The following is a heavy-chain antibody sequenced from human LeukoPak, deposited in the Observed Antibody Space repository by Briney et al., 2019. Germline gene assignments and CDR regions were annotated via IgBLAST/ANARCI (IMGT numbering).Heavy chain of an antibody. CDR3: ASSLGAPHDY. J-gene: IGHJ4*02. Sequence: GGSLRLSCAASGFTFDDYAIHWVRQAPGKGLEWVSGISWNSGSIGYADSVKGRFTISRDNAKNSLYLQMNSLRAEDTAVYYCASSLGAPHDYWGQGTLVTVSS. V-gene: IGHV3-9*01. CDR2: ISWNSGSI. D-gene: IGHD1-26*01. CDR1: GFTFDDYA.